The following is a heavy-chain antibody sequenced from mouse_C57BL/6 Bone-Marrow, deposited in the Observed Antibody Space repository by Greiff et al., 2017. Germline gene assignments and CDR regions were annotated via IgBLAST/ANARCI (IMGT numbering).Heavy chain of an antibody. J-gene: IGHJ4*01. Sequence: QVQLKESGPELVKPGASVKLSCKASGYTFTSYDINWVKQRPGQGLEWIGWIYPRDGSTKYNEKFKGKATLTVDTSSSTADMELHSLTSEDSAVYFCARHGYGPDGNYGGDYWGQGTSVTVSS. V-gene: IGHV1-85*01. CDR1: GYTFTSYD. CDR3: ARHGYGPDGNYGGDY. D-gene: IGHD2-1*01. CDR2: IYPRDGST.